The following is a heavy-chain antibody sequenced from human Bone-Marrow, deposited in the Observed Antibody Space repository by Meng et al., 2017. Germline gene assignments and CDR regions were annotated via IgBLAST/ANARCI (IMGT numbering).Heavy chain of an antibody. J-gene: IGHJ4*02. CDR1: GFTFSSYA. V-gene: IGHV3-30*04. CDR2: ISYDGSNK. Sequence: GGSLRLSCAASGFTFSSYAMHWVRQAPGKGLEWVAVISYDGSNKYYADSVKGRFTISRDNSKNTLYLQMSSLRAEDTAVYYCAGDATVVTRLDYWGQGTLVTVSS. CDR3: AGDATVVTRLDY. D-gene: IGHD4-23*01.